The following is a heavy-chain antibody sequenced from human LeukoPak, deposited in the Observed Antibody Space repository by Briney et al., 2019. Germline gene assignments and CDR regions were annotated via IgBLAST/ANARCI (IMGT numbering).Heavy chain of an antibody. CDR1: GGSVSSGSYY. Sequence: NPSETLSLTCTVSGGSVSSGSYYWSWIRQPPGKGLEWIGYIYYSGSTNYNPSLKSRVTISVDTSKNQFSLKLSSVTAADTAVYYCARTYYDYVWGSYHFDSWGQGTLVTVSS. D-gene: IGHD3-16*01. CDR2: IYYSGST. J-gene: IGHJ4*02. CDR3: ARTYYDYVWGSYHFDS. V-gene: IGHV4-61*01.